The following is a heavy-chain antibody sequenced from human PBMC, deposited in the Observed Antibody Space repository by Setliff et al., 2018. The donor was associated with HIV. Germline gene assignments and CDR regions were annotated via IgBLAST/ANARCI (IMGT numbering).Heavy chain of an antibody. CDR1: GGTFSSYA. CDR2: IIPIFGRA. V-gene: IGHV1-69*13. Sequence: ASVKVSCKTSGGTFSSYAITWVRQAPGQGLEWMGGIIPIFGRANDAQNFQGRVTITADESTSTAYMELSSLRNEDTAVYYCAIDPVADGFPSGYAFDIWGQGTMVTVSS. J-gene: IGHJ3*02. D-gene: IGHD6-19*01. CDR3: AIDPVADGFPSGYAFDI.